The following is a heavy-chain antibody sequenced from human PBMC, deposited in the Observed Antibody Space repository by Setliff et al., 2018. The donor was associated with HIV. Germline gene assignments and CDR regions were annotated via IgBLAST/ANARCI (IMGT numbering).Heavy chain of an antibody. V-gene: IGHV1-69*13. Sequence: SVKVSCKASGGNFRFYAFSWVRQAPGQGLEWMGGIIPMFVTADYAQKFQDRVTITADESTSTAYMELSSLRFEDTAVYYCARAKATRQARPTNCFDPWGQGTLVTVSS. CDR3: ARAKATRQARPTNCFDP. D-gene: IGHD1-1*01. CDR2: IIPMFVTA. J-gene: IGHJ5*02. CDR1: GGNFRFYA.